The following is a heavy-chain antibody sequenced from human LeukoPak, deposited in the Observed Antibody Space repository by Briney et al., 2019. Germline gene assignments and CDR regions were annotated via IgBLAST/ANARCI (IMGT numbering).Heavy chain of an antibody. Sequence: PGGSLRLSCAASGFTFSSYAMHWVRQAPGKGLEWVAVISYDGSNKYHADSVKGRFTISRDNSKNTLYLQMNSLRAEDTAVYYCARDVGGAADYWGQGTLVTVSS. CDR2: ISYDGSNK. J-gene: IGHJ4*02. CDR3: ARDVGGAADY. D-gene: IGHD3-16*01. CDR1: GFTFSSYA. V-gene: IGHV3-30-3*01.